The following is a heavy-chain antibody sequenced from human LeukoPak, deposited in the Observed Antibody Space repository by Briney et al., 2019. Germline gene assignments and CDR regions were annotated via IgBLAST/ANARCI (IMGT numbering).Heavy chain of an antibody. V-gene: IGHV4-59*08. CDR2: IYYSGST. J-gene: IGHJ3*02. CDR3: ARQSSGYYYMDAFDI. Sequence: SETLSLTCTVSGGSISSYYWSWIPQPPGKGLEWIGYIYYSGSTNYNPSLKSRVTISVGTSKNQFSLKLSSVTAADTAVYYCARQSSGYYYMDAFDIWGQGTMVTVSS. CDR1: GGSISSYY. D-gene: IGHD3-22*01.